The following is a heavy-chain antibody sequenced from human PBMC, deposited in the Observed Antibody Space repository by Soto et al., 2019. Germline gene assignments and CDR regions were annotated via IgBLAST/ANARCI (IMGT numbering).Heavy chain of an antibody. V-gene: IGHV3-7*03. CDR3: AKALQYSSSRDYFYYGMDV. CDR1: GFTFSTYW. J-gene: IGHJ6*02. CDR2: IKQDGSEK. D-gene: IGHD6-6*01. Sequence: PGGSLRLSCAASGFTFSTYWMSWVRQAPGKGLEWVANIKQDGSEKYYVDSVKGRFTISRDNAKNSLYLQMNSLRADDTAVFYCAKALQYSSSRDYFYYGMDVWGQGTTVTVSS.